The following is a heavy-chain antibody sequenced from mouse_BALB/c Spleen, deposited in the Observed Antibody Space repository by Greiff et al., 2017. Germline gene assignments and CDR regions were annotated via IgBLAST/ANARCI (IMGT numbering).Heavy chain of an antibody. CDR2: INPGSGGT. CDR3: ARHYYYGSSGFYYAMDY. D-gene: IGHD1-1*01. Sequence: QVQLQQSGAELVRPGTSVKVSCKASGYAFTNYLIEWVKQRPGQGLEWIGVINPGSGGTNYNEKFKGKATLTADKSSSTAYMQLSSLTSDDSAVYFCARHYYYGSSGFYYAMDYWGQGTSVTVSS. V-gene: IGHV1-54*01. J-gene: IGHJ4*01. CDR1: GYAFTNYL.